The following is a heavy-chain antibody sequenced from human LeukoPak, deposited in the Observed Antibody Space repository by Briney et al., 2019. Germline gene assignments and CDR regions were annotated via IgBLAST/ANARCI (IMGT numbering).Heavy chain of an antibody. Sequence: GRSLRLSCAASGFTFSSYAMHWVRQAPGKGLEWVAVISYDGSNKYYADSVKGRFTISRDNSKNTLYLQVNSLRAEDTAVYYCASGGDAGYWGQGTLVTVSS. D-gene: IGHD2-21*02. CDR1: GFTFSSYA. V-gene: IGHV3-30-3*01. CDR2: ISYDGSNK. CDR3: ASGGDAGY. J-gene: IGHJ4*02.